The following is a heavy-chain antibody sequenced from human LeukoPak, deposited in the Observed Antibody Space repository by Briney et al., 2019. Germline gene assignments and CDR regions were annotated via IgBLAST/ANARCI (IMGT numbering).Heavy chain of an antibody. V-gene: IGHV3-30*18. J-gene: IGHJ4*02. D-gene: IGHD4-17*01. Sequence: GGSLRLSCAASGFTFSSYGMHWVRQAPGKGLEWVAVISYDGSNKYYADSVKGRFTVSRDNSKNTLYLQMNSLRAEDTAVYYCAKSGGGDYGDYGSDYWGQGTLVTVSS. CDR1: GFTFSSYG. CDR3: AKSGGGDYGDYGSDY. CDR2: ISYDGSNK.